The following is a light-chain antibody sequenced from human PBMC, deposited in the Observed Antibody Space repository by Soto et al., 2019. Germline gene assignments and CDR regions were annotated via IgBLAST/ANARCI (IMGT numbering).Light chain of an antibody. CDR2: AAS. CDR1: QTISSW. CDR3: LQHNSYPLT. V-gene: IGKV1-17*01. Sequence: DLQITQSTSTLSGSLCASVTLTCRASQTISSWLAWYQQKPGKAPKRLIYAASSLQSGVPSRFSGSGSGTEFTLTISSLQPEDFATYYCLQHNSYPLTFGGGTKVDIK. J-gene: IGKJ4*01.